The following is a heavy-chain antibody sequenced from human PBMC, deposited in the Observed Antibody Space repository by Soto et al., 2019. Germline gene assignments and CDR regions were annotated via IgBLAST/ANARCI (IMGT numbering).Heavy chain of an antibody. J-gene: IGHJ6*02. CDR2: IIPIFGTA. V-gene: IGHV1-69*13. D-gene: IGHD2-2*01. Sequence: GASVKVSCKASGGTFSSYAISWVRQAPGQGLEWMGGIIPIFGTANYAQKFQGRVTITADESTSTAYMELSSLRSEDTAVYYCARGAVLVPAAIAYYYGIDVWGQGTTVTV. CDR3: ARGAVLVPAAIAYYYGIDV. CDR1: GGTFSSYA.